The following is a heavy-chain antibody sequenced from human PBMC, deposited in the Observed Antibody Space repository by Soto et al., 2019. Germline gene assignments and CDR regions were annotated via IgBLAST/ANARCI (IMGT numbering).Heavy chain of an antibody. V-gene: IGHV4-4*07. CDR1: GASIRTYY. Sequence: KPXEALSPTSPVAGASIRTYYWSWIRPPAGKGLDWIGRVYSRGGTHYNPSLKSRVTISLDTSKNQFSLRLLYVTDADTVVYYCARGQRFSDLFDLWGQGNLVTVSS. J-gene: IGHJ5*02. D-gene: IGHD3-3*01. CDR3: ARGQRFSDLFDL. CDR2: VYSRGGT.